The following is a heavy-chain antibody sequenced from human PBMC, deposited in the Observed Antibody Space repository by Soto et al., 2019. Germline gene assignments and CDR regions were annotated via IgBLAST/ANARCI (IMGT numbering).Heavy chain of an antibody. J-gene: IGHJ4*02. CDR2: LDGSGSHT. CDR3: VKARYSSNRGYFDY. D-gene: IGHD1-1*01. Sequence: EVQLLESGGGWVQPGGSLRLSCAASGFTFSSDAMSWVRQAPGRGLEWVSSLDGSGSHTFHADSVKGRFTISRDNSKNTVYLQMNSLRAEDTAVYYCVKARYSSNRGYFDYWGQGTVVTVSS. V-gene: IGHV3-23*01. CDR1: GFTFSSDA.